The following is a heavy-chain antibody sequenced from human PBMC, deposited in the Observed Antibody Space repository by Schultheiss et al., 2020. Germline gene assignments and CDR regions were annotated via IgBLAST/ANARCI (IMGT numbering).Heavy chain of an antibody. CDR3: ARDRGVAGTADY. D-gene: IGHD6-19*01. CDR1: GGSISSGSYY. Sequence: SETLSLTCTVSGGSISSGSYYWGWIRQPPGKGLEWIGSIYYSGSTYYNPSLKSRVTISVDTSKNQFSLKLSSVTAADTAVYYCARDRGVAGTADYWGQGTLVTVSS. CDR2: IYYSGST. V-gene: IGHV4-39*07. J-gene: IGHJ4*02.